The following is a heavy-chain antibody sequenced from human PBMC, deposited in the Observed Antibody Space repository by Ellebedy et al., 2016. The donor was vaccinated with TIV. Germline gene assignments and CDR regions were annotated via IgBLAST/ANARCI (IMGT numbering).Heavy chain of an antibody. CDR3: ARSDSSGYEFDY. D-gene: IGHD3-22*01. V-gene: IGHV5-51*01. CDR2: IYPGDSDT. J-gene: IGHJ4*02. CDR1: GYRFTSYW. Sequence: PGGSLRLSCKGSGYRFTSYWIGWVRKMPGKGLEWMGIIYPGDSDTRYSPSFQGQVTISADKSISTAYLQWSSLKASDTAMYYCARSDSSGYEFDYWGQGTLVTVSS.